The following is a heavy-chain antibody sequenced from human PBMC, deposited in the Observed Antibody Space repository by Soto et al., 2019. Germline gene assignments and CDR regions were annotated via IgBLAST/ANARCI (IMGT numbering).Heavy chain of an antibody. CDR1: GGSISSYY. D-gene: IGHD5-12*01. CDR3: LSGSTRDYFDY. Sequence: SETLFLTCTVSGGSISSYYWSWIRQPPGKGPEWIGYIYYSGSTNYNPSLKSRVTISVDTSKNQFSLKLSSVTAADTAVYYCLSGSTRDYFDYWGQGTLVTVSS. J-gene: IGHJ4*02. CDR2: IYYSGST. V-gene: IGHV4-59*08.